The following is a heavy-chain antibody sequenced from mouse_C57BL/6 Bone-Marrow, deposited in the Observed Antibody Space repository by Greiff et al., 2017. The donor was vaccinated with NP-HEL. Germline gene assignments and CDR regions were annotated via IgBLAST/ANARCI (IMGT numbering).Heavy chain of an antibody. V-gene: IGHV1-55*01. J-gene: IGHJ1*03. D-gene: IGHD1-1*01. CDR2: LYPGSGST. Sequence: QVQLQQSGAELVKPGASVKMSCKASGYTFTSYWITWVKQRPGQGLEWIGDLYPGSGSTNYNEKFKSKATLTVDTSSSTAYMQLSSLTSEDSAVYYCAREGGITTDWYFDVWGTGTTVTVSS. CDR1: GYTFTSYW. CDR3: AREGGITTDWYFDV.